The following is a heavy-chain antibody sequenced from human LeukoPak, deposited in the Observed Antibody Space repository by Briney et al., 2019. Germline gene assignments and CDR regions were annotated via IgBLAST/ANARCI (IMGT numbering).Heavy chain of an antibody. Sequence: WIRQPPGKGLEWVGRIRSKTDGGTTDYAAPVKGRFTISRDDSKNTLYLQMNSLKTEDTAVYYCTTADFYGGNSGWYFDLWGRGTLVTVSS. CDR2: IRSKTDGGTT. D-gene: IGHD4-23*01. V-gene: IGHV3-15*01. J-gene: IGHJ2*01. CDR3: TTADFYGGNSGWYFDL.